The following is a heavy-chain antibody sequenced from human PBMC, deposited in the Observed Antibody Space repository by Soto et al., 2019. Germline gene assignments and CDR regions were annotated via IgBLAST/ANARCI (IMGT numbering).Heavy chain of an antibody. CDR1: VYRFTSSG. D-gene: IGHD3-22*01. Sequence: QVQLVQSVAEVKKPGASVKVSCKASVYRFTSSGISWVRQAPGQGLEWMGWLSVCNGKIKYGQNFQGRVTMTADTSTDTVYMELGSLRSDDSAVYYCSTAIRGGSSYSECSGDYSDPWYWGQGTLVTVSS. J-gene: IGHJ4*02. CDR2: LSVCNGKI. CDR3: STAIRGGSSYSECSGDYSDPWY. V-gene: IGHV1-18*01.